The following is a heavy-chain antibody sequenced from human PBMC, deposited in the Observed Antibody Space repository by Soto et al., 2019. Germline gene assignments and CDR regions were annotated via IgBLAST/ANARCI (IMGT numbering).Heavy chain of an antibody. V-gene: IGHV3-7*01. Sequence: GGSLRLSCAASGLTFSSYCMSWVRQNPGKGLEWVANIKQDGSEKYYVDSVKGRFTISRDNAKNSLYLQMNSLRAEDTAVYYCARDRYSYYDFWSGSLPYYYFGMDVWGQGTTVTVSS. D-gene: IGHD3-3*01. CDR2: IKQDGSEK. J-gene: IGHJ6*02. CDR1: GLTFSSYC. CDR3: ARDRYSYYDFWSGSLPYYYFGMDV.